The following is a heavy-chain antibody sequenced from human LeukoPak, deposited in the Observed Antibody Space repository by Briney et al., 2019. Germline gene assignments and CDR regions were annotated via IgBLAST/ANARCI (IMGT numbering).Heavy chain of an antibody. D-gene: IGHD6-25*01. CDR2: INGDGSRT. Sequence: GGSLRLSCAASGFTFSTNWMHWVRQAPGKGLVWVSRINGDGSRTNYADSVEGRFTISRDNAKNTVYLQMNSLRAEDTAVYYCARAAGAKPPGYWGQGTLVTVSS. CDR1: GFTFSTNW. CDR3: ARAAGAKPPGY. V-gene: IGHV3-74*01. J-gene: IGHJ4*02.